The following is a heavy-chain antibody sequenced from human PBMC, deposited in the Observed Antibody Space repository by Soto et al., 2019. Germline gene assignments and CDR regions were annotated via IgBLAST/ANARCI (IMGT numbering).Heavy chain of an antibody. CDR2: ISGSGFKK. CDR1: GFAFSTYS. CDR3: AKNQGVELVPLATVDWFDP. D-gene: IGHD1-26*01. Sequence: GGSLRLSCAASGFAFSTYSMNWVRQAPGKGLEWISSISGSGFKKYYADSVKGRFTISRDNSKSTVYLELNNLSAEDTAVYHCAKNQGVELVPLATVDWFDPWGQGSVVTVSS. J-gene: IGHJ5*02. V-gene: IGHV3-23*01.